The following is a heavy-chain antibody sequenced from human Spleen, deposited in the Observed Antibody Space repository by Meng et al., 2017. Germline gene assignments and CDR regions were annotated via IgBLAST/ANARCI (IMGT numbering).Heavy chain of an antibody. D-gene: IGHD6-19*01. CDR3: AKDFGVAGTNAPDY. J-gene: IGHJ4*02. Sequence: GGSLRLSCAASGFTFSSYSMNWVRQAPGKGLEWVSSISSSSSYIYYADSVKGRFTISRDNAKNSLYLQMNSLRAEDTALYYCAKDFGVAGTNAPDYWGQGTLVTVSS. CDR1: GFTFSSYS. CDR2: ISSSSSYI. V-gene: IGHV3-21*04.